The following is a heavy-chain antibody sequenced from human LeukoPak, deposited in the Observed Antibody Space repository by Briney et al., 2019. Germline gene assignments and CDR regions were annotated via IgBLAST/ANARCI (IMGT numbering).Heavy chain of an antibody. D-gene: IGHD6-6*01. CDR2: ISGSGGST. CDR3: AKDVGSSSSRNFDY. V-gene: IGHV3-23*01. J-gene: IGHJ4*02. Sequence: GGSLRLSCAASGFTFSSYAMSWVRQAPGKGLEWLSGISGSGGSTYYADSVKGRFTISRDNSKNTLYLQMNSLRAEDTAVYYCAKDVGSSSSRNFDYWGQGTLVTVSS. CDR1: GFTFSSYA.